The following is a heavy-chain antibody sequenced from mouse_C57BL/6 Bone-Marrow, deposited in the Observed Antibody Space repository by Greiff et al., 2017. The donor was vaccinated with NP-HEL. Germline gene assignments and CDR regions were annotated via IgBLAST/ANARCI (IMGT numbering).Heavy chain of an antibody. J-gene: IGHJ1*03. V-gene: IGHV5-16*01. CDR1: GFTFSDYY. Sequence: DVKLVESEGGLVQPGSSMKLSCTASGFTFSDYYMAWVRQVPEKGLEWVANINYDGSSTYYLDSLKSRFIISRDNAKNILYLQMSSLKSEDTATYYCAREGHFPPYWYFDVWGTGTTVTVSS. CDR3: AREGHFPPYWYFDV. CDR2: INYDGSST.